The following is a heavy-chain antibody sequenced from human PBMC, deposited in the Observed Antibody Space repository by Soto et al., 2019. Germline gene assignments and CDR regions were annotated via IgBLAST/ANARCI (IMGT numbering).Heavy chain of an antibody. D-gene: IGHD1-1*01. CDR2: IYYSGST. J-gene: IGHJ6*03. CDR1: GGSISSYY. CDR3: ARSGQLERAYYYYYMGV. V-gene: IGHV4-59*08. Sequence: SETLSLTCTVSGGSISSYYWSWIRQPPGKGLEWIGYIYYSGSTNYNPSLKSRVTISVDTSKNQFSLKLSSVTAADTAVYYCARSGQLERAYYYYYMGVWGKGTTVTVSS.